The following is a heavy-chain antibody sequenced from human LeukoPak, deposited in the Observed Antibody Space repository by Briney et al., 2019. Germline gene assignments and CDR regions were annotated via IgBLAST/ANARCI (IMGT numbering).Heavy chain of an antibody. Sequence: GGSLRLSCAASGFSLSDYYMSWIRQAPGKGLEWVSYISSSGSTIYYPDSVKGRFTISRDNAKNSLYLQMNSLRAEDTAVYYCARDRRTTGTWHFDYWGQGTLVTVSS. CDR1: GFSLSDYY. CDR2: ISSSGSTI. CDR3: ARDRRTTGTWHFDY. J-gene: IGHJ4*02. D-gene: IGHD1-1*01. V-gene: IGHV3-11*01.